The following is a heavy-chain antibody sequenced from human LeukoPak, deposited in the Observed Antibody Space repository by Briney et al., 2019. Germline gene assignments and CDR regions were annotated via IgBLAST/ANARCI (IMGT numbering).Heavy chain of an antibody. J-gene: IGHJ4*02. CDR1: GYTFTSYD. Sequence: ASVKVSCKASGYTFTSYDINWVRQATGQGLEWMGWMNPNSGNTGYAQKFQGRVTMTRNTSISTAYMELSSLRSEDTAVYYCAKDLTIFGVVRYFDYWGQGTLVTVSS. V-gene: IGHV1-8*01. CDR3: AKDLTIFGVVRYFDY. D-gene: IGHD3-3*01. CDR2: MNPNSGNT.